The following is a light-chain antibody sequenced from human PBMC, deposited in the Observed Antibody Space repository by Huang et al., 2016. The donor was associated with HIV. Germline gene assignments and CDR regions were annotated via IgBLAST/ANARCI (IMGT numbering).Light chain of an antibody. Sequence: VMTQSPATLSVSPGERATLSCRASQSVGSNLAWYQQKPGQAPRRLIYGASTRATGIPARFSGGGSGTEFTLTISSLQSEDFAIYYCQQYNNWPPNTFGQGTKLEIK. CDR2: GAS. CDR3: QQYNNWPPNT. J-gene: IGKJ2*01. CDR1: QSVGSN. V-gene: IGKV3-15*01.